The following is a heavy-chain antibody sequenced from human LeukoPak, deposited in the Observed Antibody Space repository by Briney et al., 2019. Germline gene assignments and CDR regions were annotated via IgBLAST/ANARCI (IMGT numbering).Heavy chain of an antibody. CDR1: GFTFSGSA. Sequence: GGSLRLSCAASGFTFSGSAMHWVRQASGKGLEWVGRIRSKANSYATAYAASVKGRFTISRDDSKNTAYLQMNSLKTEDTAVYYCTSRGIVGATQSDYWGQGTLVTVSS. V-gene: IGHV3-73*01. D-gene: IGHD1-26*01. J-gene: IGHJ4*02. CDR2: IRSKANSYAT. CDR3: TSRGIVGATQSDY.